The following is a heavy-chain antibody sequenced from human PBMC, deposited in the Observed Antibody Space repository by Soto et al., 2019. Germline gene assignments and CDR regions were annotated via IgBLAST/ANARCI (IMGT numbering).Heavy chain of an antibody. J-gene: IGHJ5*02. Sequence: QLQLQESGPGLVKPSETLSLTCTVSGGSISSSSYYWGWIRQPPGKGLEWIGNIYYSRSTYYNPSPRILLTISVDTSKNQFPLTLSSVTAADTAVYSCARRQSSPWFDPWGQGTLVTVSS. CDR1: GGSISSSSYY. D-gene: IGHD6-13*01. V-gene: IGHV4-39*01. CDR2: IYYSRST. CDR3: ARRQSSPWFDP.